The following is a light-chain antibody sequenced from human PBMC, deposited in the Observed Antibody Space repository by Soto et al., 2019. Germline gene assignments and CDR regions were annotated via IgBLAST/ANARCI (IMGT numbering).Light chain of an antibody. CDR1: QSVSSN. CDR3: QQYNNWPQT. J-gene: IGKJ1*01. V-gene: IGKV3-15*01. Sequence: EIVMKQYPATLAVYPGERATLSCRASQSVSSNLAWYQQKPGQAPRLLIYGASTRATGIPARFSGSGSGTEFTLTISSLQSEDFAVYYCQQYNNWPQTFGQGTKVDIK. CDR2: GAS.